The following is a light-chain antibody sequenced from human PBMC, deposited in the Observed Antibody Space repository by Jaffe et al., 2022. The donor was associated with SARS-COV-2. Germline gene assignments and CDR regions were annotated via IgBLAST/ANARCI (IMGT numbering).Light chain of an antibody. J-gene: IGKJ2*01. CDR3: QQYSSFPVT. V-gene: IGKV1-5*03. CDR1: QSISSW. CDR2: KAS. Sequence: DIQMTQSPSTLSASVGDRVTITCRASQSISSWLAWYQQKPGKAPKLLIYKASSLESGVPSRFSGSGSGTEFTLTISSLQPDDFATYYCQQYSSFPVTFGQGTKLEMK.